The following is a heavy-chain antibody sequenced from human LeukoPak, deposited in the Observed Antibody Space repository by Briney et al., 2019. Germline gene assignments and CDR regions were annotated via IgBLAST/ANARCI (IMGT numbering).Heavy chain of an antibody. V-gene: IGHV6-1*01. CDR2: TYYRSKWYN. CDR3: ARDRGLVLGEGYYFDY. Sequence: SQTLSLTCAISGDSVSSNSAAWNWIRQSPSRGLEWLGRTYYRSKWYNDYAVSVKSRITINPDTSKNQFSLQLNSVTPEDTAVYYCARDRGLVLGEGYYFDYWGQGTLVTVSS. D-gene: IGHD6-19*01. CDR1: GDSVSSNSAA. J-gene: IGHJ4*02.